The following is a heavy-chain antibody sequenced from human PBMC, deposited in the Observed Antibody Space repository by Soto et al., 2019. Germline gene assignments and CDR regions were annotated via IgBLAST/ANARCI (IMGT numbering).Heavy chain of an antibody. Sequence: EVQLVESGGGLVQPGGSLRLSCEASGIPVSSNYMTWVRQASGRGLEWVSVLHSGGDTYYANSVKGRFTISRHDSTNTVFLQMNSLTAEDTAVYYCARDGPYYYASRMDVWGQGTTVTVSS. CDR1: GIPVSSNY. CDR3: ARDGPYYYASRMDV. D-gene: IGHD3-10*01. J-gene: IGHJ6*02. V-gene: IGHV3-53*04. CDR2: LHSGGDT.